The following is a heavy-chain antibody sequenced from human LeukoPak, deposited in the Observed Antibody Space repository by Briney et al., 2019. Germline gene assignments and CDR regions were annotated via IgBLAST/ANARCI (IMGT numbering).Heavy chain of an antibody. Sequence: AGGSLRLSCAASGFTFSSYEMNWVRQAPGKGLEWVAIIWHDGSNKYYADSVKGRFTISRDNSKNTLYLEMNSLRVEDTAVYYCARDYFDCWGQGTLVTVSS. CDR1: GFTFSSYE. J-gene: IGHJ4*02. CDR2: IWHDGSNK. CDR3: ARDYFDC. V-gene: IGHV3-33*08.